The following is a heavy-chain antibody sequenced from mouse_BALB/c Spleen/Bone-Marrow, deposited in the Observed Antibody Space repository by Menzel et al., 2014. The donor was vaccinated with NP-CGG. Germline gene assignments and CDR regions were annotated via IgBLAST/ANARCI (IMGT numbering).Heavy chain of an antibody. CDR1: GFAFSSYD. D-gene: IGHD2-14*01. CDR3: AREVLQDYFDY. CDR2: ISSGGGST. Sequence: EVKLVESGGGLVKPGGSLKLSCAASGFAFSSYDMSWVRQTPEKRLEWVAYISSGGGSTYYPDTVKGRFTISRDNAKNTQYLQMSSLKSEDTAMYYCAREVLQDYFDYWGQGTTLTVSS. V-gene: IGHV5-12-1*01. J-gene: IGHJ2*01.